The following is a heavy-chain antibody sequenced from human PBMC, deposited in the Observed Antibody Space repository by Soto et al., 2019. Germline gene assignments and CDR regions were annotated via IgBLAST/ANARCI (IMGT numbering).Heavy chain of an antibody. J-gene: IGHJ4*02. CDR1: GYSFTSYW. Sequence: PGESLKISCKGSGYSFTSYWIGWVRQMPGKGLEWMGIIYPGDSDTRYSPSFQGQVTISADKSISTAYLQWSSLKASDTAMYYCARQLGGSYYYDDYTDYWGQGTLVTVSS. CDR2: IYPGDSDT. D-gene: IGHD3-22*01. V-gene: IGHV5-51*01. CDR3: ARQLGGSYYYDDYTDY.